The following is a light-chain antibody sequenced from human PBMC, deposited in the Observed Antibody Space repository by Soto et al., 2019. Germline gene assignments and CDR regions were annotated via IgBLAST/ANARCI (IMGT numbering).Light chain of an antibody. J-gene: IGKJ4*01. CDR2: GAS. V-gene: IGKV3-15*01. CDR3: QQYNNWPGT. Sequence: IVMTQSPATLPVSPGERATLSCRTSQSVNSHLAWYQHKPGQAPRLLIYGASSRATGIPTRFSGSGSGTEFTLTIDSLQSEDFAIYFCQQYNNWPGTLGGGTKVDIK. CDR1: QSVNSH.